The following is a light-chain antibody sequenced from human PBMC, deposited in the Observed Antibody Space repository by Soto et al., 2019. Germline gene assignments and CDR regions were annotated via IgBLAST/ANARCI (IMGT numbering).Light chain of an antibody. Sequence: QSALTQPASVSGSPGQSITISCSGTSRDIGAYNLVSWYQQPPGTAPKLLIYEVRNRPSGISNRFSGSKSGTTASLTISSLLPEDEADYYCSAYTSRSTLVFGGGTKVTVL. CDR1: SRDIGAYNL. CDR2: EVR. J-gene: IGLJ2*01. V-gene: IGLV2-14*01. CDR3: SAYTSRSTLV.